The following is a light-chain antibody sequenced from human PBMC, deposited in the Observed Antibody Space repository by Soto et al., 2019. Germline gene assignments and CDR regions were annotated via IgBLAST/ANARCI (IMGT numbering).Light chain of an antibody. V-gene: IGKV3-20*01. Sequence: EIVLTQSPGTLSLTPGERATLSCRASQSVSSTFLAWYQQKPGQAPKVLIYGASTSATGIPDRFSGSGSGTDFTLTISRLEPEDFAMYYCQQYESSRTFGQGTKVEMK. CDR1: QSVSSTF. J-gene: IGKJ1*01. CDR2: GAS. CDR3: QQYESSRT.